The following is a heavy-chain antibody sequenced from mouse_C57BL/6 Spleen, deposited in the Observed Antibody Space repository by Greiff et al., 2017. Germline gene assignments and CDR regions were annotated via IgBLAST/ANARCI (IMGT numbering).Heavy chain of an antibody. CDR2: IWRGGST. D-gene: IGHD2-4*01. CDR3: AKKGNYDYEEDFAY. Sequence: VQLKESGPGLVQPSQSLSITCTVSGFSLTSYGVHWVRQSPGKGLEWLGVIWRGGSTDYNAAFMSRLSITKDNSKSQVFFKMNSLQADDTAIYYCAKKGNYDYEEDFAYWGQGTLVTVSA. CDR1: GFSLTSYG. V-gene: IGHV2-5*01. J-gene: IGHJ3*01.